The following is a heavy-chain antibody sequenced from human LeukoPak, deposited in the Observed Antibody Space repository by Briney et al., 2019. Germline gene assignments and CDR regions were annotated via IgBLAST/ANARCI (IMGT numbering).Heavy chain of an antibody. CDR2: VNPNSGGT. CDR3: ARDWSVIVAKTGY. J-gene: IGHJ4*02. D-gene: IGHD5-12*01. Sequence: ASVKVSCKAYGYTFTGYYMHWVRQAPGHGLEWMGRVNPNSGGTNYAKKFQGTVTMTRDTSTSTAYMELSRLRSDNTAVYYCARDWSVIVAKTGYWGQGTLVTVSS. CDR1: GYTFTGYY. V-gene: IGHV1-2*06.